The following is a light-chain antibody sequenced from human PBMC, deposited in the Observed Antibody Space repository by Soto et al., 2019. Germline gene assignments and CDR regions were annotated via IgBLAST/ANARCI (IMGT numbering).Light chain of an antibody. V-gene: IGKV1-33*01. CDR1: EDIATY. CDR2: DAA. Sequence: DIQMPQSPSSLAASVGDRVTITCQANEDIATYLNWYQQKPGQAPQLLIYDAANLETGVPSRFSGSGSGTHFIFTINYLQPEDFATYFCLLYSNFPPRVTFGGGTKV. CDR3: LLYSNFPPRVT. J-gene: IGKJ4*01.